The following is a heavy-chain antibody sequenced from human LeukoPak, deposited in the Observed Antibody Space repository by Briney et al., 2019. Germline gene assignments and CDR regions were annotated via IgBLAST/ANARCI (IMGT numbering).Heavy chain of an antibody. J-gene: IGHJ4*02. V-gene: IGHV3-23*01. CDR2: ISGSGGST. CDR3: AKDPNYYDSSGYYHYLPTHFDY. CDR1: GFTFSSYA. D-gene: IGHD3-22*01. Sequence: GGSLRLSCAASGFTFSSYAMSWVRQAPGKGLEWVSAISGSGGSTYYADSMKGRFTISRDNSKNTLYLQMNSLRAEDTAVYYCAKDPNYYDSSGYYHYLPTHFDYWGQGTLVTVSS.